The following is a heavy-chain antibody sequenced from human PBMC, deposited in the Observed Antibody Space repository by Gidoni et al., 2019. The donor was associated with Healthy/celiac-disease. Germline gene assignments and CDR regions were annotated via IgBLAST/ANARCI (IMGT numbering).Heavy chain of an antibody. Sequence: QVQLHQWGAGLLKPSETLSPPCADDGGSFSGYYWSWSRQPPGKGLEWIGEINHSGSTHYNPVLKSRGTISVDTSKNQFSLKLSSVTAADTAVYYCARVEVGYCSGGSCYYYYGMDVWGKGTTVTVSS. D-gene: IGHD2-15*01. J-gene: IGHJ6*04. CDR2: INHSGST. V-gene: IGHV4-34*01. CDR3: ARVEVGYCSGGSCYYYYGMDV. CDR1: GGSFSGYY.